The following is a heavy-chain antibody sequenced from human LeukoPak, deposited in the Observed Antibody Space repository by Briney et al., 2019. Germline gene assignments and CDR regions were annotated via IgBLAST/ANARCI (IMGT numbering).Heavy chain of an antibody. V-gene: IGHV1-18*01. CDR2: ISAYTGNT. Sequence: GPSVKVSCKGSGYAFTSYGINWVRQGPGQGLEWMGWISAYTGNTNYAQKLQGRVTMTTDTSTSTAYKELRSLRSDDTAVYYCARVGPYSSSWYGPPPQNWFDPWGQGTLVTVSS. J-gene: IGHJ5*02. CDR1: GYAFTSYG. D-gene: IGHD6-13*01. CDR3: ARVGPYSSSWYGPPPQNWFDP.